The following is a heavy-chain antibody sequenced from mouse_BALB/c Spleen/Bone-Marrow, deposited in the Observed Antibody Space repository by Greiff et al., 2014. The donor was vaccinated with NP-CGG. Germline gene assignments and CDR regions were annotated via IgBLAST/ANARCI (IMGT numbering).Heavy chain of an antibody. Sequence: VQLKESGGGLVQPGGSLKLSCAASGFDFSRYWMSWVRQAPGKGLEWIGEINPDSSTINYTPSLKDKFIISRDNAKNTLYLQMNKVRSEDTALYYCARQGYYGSSDYWGQGTTLTVSS. D-gene: IGHD1-1*01. CDR3: ARQGYYGSSDY. CDR1: GFDFSRYW. V-gene: IGHV4-1*02. CDR2: INPDSSTI. J-gene: IGHJ2*01.